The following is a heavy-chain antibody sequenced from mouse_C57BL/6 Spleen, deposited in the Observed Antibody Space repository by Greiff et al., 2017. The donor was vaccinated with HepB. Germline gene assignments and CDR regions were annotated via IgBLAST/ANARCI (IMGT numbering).Heavy chain of an antibody. Sequence: DVKLVESGGGLVKPGGSLKLSCAASGFTFSSYAMSWVRQTPEKRLEWVATISDGGSYTYYPDNVKGRFTISRDNAKNNLYLQMSHLKSEDTAMYYCARDYDGYPVGYFDVWGTGTTVTVSS. V-gene: IGHV5-4*01. CDR1: GFTFSSYA. D-gene: IGHD2-3*01. J-gene: IGHJ1*03. CDR2: ISDGGSYT. CDR3: ARDYDGYPVGYFDV.